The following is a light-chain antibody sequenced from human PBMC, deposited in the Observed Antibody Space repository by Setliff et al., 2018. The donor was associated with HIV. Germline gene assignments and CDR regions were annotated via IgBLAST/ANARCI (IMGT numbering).Light chain of an antibody. CDR1: SSDVGGYDY. J-gene: IGLJ1*01. Sequence: QSALTQPASVSGSPGQSITISCTGTSSDVGGYDYVSWYLQHTRKAPKLIIFEVTNRPSGVSSRFSGSKSGNTASLTISGLQAEDEADYYCSSYSTSGTLFGAWTKVTVL. CDR3: SSYSTSGTL. CDR2: EVT. V-gene: IGLV2-14*01.